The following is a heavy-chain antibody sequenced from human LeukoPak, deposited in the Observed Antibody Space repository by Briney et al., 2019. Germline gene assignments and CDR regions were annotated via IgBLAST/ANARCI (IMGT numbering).Heavy chain of an antibody. J-gene: IGHJ4*02. CDR3: ARGVSDSKDIVVVVATAIDY. CDR1: GYSVTDYD. D-gene: IGHD2-15*01. CDR2: MNPNSGGT. V-gene: IGHV1-2*02. Sequence: ASVKVSCKASGYSVTDYDINWVRQVPGQGLEWMGWMNPNSGGTNYAQKFQGRVTMTRDTSISTAYMELSRLRSDDTAVYYCARGVSDSKDIVVVVATAIDYWGQGTLVTVSS.